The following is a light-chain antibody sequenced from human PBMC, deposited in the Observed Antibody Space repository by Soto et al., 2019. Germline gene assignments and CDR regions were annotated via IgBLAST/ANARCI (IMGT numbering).Light chain of an antibody. Sequence: EIMLTQSPGTLSLSPGERATLSCRASQSVSSSFLAWYQQKPGQAPRLLIYGASIRATGIPDRFSGSVSGTDFTLTISRLEPEDFAMYLCQHYCTSLWTFGQGTKVEIK. CDR2: GAS. V-gene: IGKV3-20*01. CDR1: QSVSSSF. J-gene: IGKJ1*01. CDR3: QHYCTSLWT.